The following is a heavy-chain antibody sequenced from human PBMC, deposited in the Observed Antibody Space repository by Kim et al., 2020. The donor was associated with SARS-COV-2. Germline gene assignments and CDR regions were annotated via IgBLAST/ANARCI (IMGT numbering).Heavy chain of an antibody. CDR3: ANGFLSDPPGY. D-gene: IGHD2-21*02. J-gene: IGHJ4*02. CDR2: ISYDGSNK. V-gene: IGHV3-30*18. CDR1: GFTFSSYG. Sequence: LSLTCAASGFTFSSYGMHWVRQAPGKGLEWVAVISYDGSNKYYADSVKGRFTISRDNSKNTLYLQMNSLRAEDTAVYYCANGFLSDPPGYWGQGTLVTVSS.